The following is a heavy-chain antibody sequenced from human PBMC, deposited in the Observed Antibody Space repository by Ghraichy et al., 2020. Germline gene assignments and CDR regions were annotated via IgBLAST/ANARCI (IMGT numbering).Heavy chain of an antibody. Sequence: GGSLRLSCAASGFTFSNYWMNWVRQAPGKGLEWVANIKQDGSQEYYVDSAKGRFTISRDNAKNSLYLQMNSLRAEDTAVYYCARSCSSTSLCFELIHFDLWGRGTLVTVSS. J-gene: IGHJ2*01. D-gene: IGHD2-2*01. CDR3: ARSCSSTSLCFELIHFDL. V-gene: IGHV3-7*03. CDR1: GFTFSNYW. CDR2: IKQDGSQE.